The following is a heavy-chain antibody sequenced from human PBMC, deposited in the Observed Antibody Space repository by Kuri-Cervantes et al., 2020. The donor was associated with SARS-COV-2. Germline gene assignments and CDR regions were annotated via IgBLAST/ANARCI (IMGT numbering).Heavy chain of an antibody. J-gene: IGHJ5*02. CDR1: GGSFSGYY. CDR3: ARSARRDGYNYWFDP. CDR2: IYYSGST. Sequence: SETLSLTCAVYGGSFSGYYWSWIRQPPGKGLEWIGYIYYSGSTNYNPSLKSRVTISVDTSKNQFSLKLSSVTAADTAVYYCARSARRDGYNYWFDPWGQGTLVTVSS. D-gene: IGHD5-24*01. V-gene: IGHV4-59*01.